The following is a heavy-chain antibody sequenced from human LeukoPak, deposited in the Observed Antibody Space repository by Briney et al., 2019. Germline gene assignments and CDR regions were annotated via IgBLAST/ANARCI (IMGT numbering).Heavy chain of an antibody. CDR3: ARSESSPSEMATIGPLNFDY. CDR1: GGTFSSYA. CDR2: IIPIFGTA. J-gene: IGHJ4*02. D-gene: IGHD5-24*01. Sequence: SVKVSCKASGGTFSSYAISWVRQAPGQGLEWMGGIIPIFGTANYAQKFQGRVTITTDESTSTAYMELSSLRSEDTAVYYCARSESSPSEMATIGPLNFDYWGQGTLVTVSS. V-gene: IGHV1-69*05.